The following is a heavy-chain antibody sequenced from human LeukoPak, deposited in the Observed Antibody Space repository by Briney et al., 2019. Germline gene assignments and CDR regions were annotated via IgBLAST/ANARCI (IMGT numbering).Heavy chain of an antibody. CDR3: ARDLHITGTTTDYFDS. J-gene: IGHJ4*02. CDR2: ISAYNGDT. D-gene: IGHD1-20*01. CDR1: GYTFTSYG. Sequence: GASGKVSCKASGYTFTSYGISWVRQAPGQGLEWMGWISAYNGDTNYAQKLQGRVTMTIDTSTTTAYMELRSLRSDDTAVYYCARDLHITGTTTDYFDSWGQGTLVTVSS. V-gene: IGHV1-18*01.